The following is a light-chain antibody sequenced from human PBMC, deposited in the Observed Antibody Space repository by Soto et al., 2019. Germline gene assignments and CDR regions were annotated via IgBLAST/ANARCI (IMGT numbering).Light chain of an antibody. J-gene: IGKJ1*01. CDR2: KAS. Sequence: DIQMTQSPSTLSASVGDTVTVTCRASQSISNWLAWYQQRPGKAPRLLIYKASNLESGVPSRFSGSGSGTEFTLIITSLQPDDSATYYCQQYNSYSWTFGQGTKVDI. CDR3: QQYNSYSWT. V-gene: IGKV1-5*03. CDR1: QSISNW.